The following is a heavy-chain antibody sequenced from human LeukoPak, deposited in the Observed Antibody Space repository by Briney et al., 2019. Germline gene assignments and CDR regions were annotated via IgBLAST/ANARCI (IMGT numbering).Heavy chain of an antibody. Sequence: SETLSLTCTVSGGSINSYYWSWIRQPPGKGLEWIGYIYYSGSTNYNPSLKSRVTISVHMSKNQFSLKLSSVTAADTAVYYCARLTGCSSESWFDPWGQGTLVTVSS. CDR2: IYYSGST. J-gene: IGHJ5*02. V-gene: IGHV4-59*01. CDR3: ARLTGCSSESWFDP. CDR1: GGSINSYY. D-gene: IGHD3-9*01.